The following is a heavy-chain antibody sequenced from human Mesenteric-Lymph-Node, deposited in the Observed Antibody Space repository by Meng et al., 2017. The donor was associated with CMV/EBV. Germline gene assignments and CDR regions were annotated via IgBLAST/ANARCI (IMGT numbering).Heavy chain of an antibody. CDR1: GGSFSGYY. CDR2: INHSGST. D-gene: IGHD3-9*01. Sequence: QVQLHQGGAGMLKPSETLSVTCAVYGGSFSGYYWNWIRQSPEKGLEWIGEINHSGSTTYNPSFTSRIIISVDTSTNQISLNMSSVTAADTAVYYCARGSSYDILTGYFDYWGQGALVHRLL. V-gene: IGHV4-34*01. CDR3: ARGSSYDILTGYFDY. J-gene: IGHJ4*02.